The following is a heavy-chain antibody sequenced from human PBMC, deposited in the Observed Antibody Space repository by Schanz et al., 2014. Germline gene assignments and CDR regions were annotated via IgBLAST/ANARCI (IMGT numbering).Heavy chain of an antibody. CDR2: IKEDGSVK. Sequence: EVQLAESGGGLVQPGGSLRLSCAASTFTFSSDWMSWVRQAPGKGLEWVASIKEDGSVKDYVDSVKGRFTISRDNAKNSLYLQMTSLRAEDTAVYYCARDFLLEQLGYCHYYYAMDVWGQGTTVTVSS. D-gene: IGHD1-1*01. V-gene: IGHV3-7*01. CDR1: TFTFSSDW. J-gene: IGHJ6*02. CDR3: ARDFLLEQLGYCHYYYAMDV.